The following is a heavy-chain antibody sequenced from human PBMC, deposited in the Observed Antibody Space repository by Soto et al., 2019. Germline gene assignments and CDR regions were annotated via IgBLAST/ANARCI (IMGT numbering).Heavy chain of an antibody. CDR2: IIPILGIA. V-gene: IGHV1-69*02. J-gene: IGHJ6*03. D-gene: IGHD3-10*01. CDR1: GGTFSSYT. Sequence: QVQLVQSGAEVKKPGSSVKVSCKASGGTFSSYTISWVRQAPGQGLEWMGRIIPILGIANYAQKFQGRVTITADNATSTAYMELSSLRSEDTAVYYCARVAIYGSGPHYSMDVWGKGTTVTVSS. CDR3: ARVAIYGSGPHYSMDV.